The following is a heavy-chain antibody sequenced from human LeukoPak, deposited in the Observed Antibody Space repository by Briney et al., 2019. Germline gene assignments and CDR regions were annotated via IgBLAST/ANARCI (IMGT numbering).Heavy chain of an antibody. V-gene: IGHV3-48*03. D-gene: IGHD3-22*01. J-gene: IGHJ4*02. Sequence: GGSLRLSCVVSGFTFSIYEMNWVRQAPGKGLEWVSYISSGGGTIYYADSVKGRFTISRDNAKNSLYLQMNSLRAEDTAVYYCARIRADSSGYYYKYFDFWGREPWSPSP. CDR2: ISSGGGTI. CDR3: ARIRADSSGYYYKYFDF. CDR1: GFTFSIYE.